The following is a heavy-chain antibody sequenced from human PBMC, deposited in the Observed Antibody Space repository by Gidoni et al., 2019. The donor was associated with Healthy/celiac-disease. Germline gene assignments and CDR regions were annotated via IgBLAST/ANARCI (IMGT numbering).Heavy chain of an antibody. CDR2: ISSSSSYI. CDR3: AREYYDFWSGYYGGDDAFDI. CDR1: GFTFSSYS. D-gene: IGHD3-3*01. J-gene: IGHJ3*02. V-gene: IGHV3-21*01. Sequence: EVQLVESGGGLVKPGGSLRPSCAASGFTFSSYSMTWVRQAPGKGLECVSSISSSSSYIYYADSVKGRFTISRDNAKNSLYLQMNSRRAEDTAVYYCAREYYDFWSGYYGGDDAFDIWGQGTMVTVSS.